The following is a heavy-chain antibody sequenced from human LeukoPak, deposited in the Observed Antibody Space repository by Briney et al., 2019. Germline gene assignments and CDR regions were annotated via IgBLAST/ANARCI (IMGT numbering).Heavy chain of an antibody. Sequence: GGFLRLSCAASGFTFSSYSMNWVRQAPGKGLEWVSSISSSSSYIYYADSVKGRFTISRDNAKNSLYLQMNSLRAEDTAVYYCARDVGIAVADVDYWGQGTLVTVSS. D-gene: IGHD6-19*01. CDR3: ARDVGIAVADVDY. CDR1: GFTFSSYS. V-gene: IGHV3-21*01. CDR2: ISSSSSYI. J-gene: IGHJ4*02.